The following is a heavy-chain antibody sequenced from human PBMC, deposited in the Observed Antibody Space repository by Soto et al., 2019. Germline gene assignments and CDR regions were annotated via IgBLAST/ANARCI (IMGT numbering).Heavy chain of an antibody. CDR1: GYIFTSYW. J-gene: IGHJ4*01. Sequence: GESLKISFPGSGYIFTSYWIGGVRQMPGKGLEWMGIIYPGDSDTRDSTSFQGQVTISADKSISTAYLQWSSLKASDTAMYYCARLANLFDFDNWGHGTLVTVYS. D-gene: IGHD2-21*01. V-gene: IGHV5-51*01. CDR2: IYPGDSDT. CDR3: ARLANLFDFDN.